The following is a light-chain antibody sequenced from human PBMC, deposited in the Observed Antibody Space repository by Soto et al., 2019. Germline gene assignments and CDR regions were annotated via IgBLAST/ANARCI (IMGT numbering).Light chain of an antibody. CDR1: QGVGNA. V-gene: IGKV1-6*01. CDR2: GAS. CDR3: LQDINYPWT. Sequence: IQMTQSPSTLSASAGERVTITCRASQGVGNALGWYQQKPGKPPKVLIYGASNLQSGVPPRFSGSGSGTDFTLAISSLQPEDSATYYCLQDINYPWTFGQGTKVDIK. J-gene: IGKJ1*01.